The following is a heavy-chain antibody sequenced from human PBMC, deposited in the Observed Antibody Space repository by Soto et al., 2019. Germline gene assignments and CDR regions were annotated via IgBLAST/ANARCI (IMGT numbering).Heavy chain of an antibody. CDR3: AKDRGGQWLYDY. V-gene: IGHV3-30*18. CDR1: GFIFSSYG. J-gene: IGHJ4*02. Sequence: GGSLRLSCAASGFIFSSYGMHWVRQAPGKGLEWVAVITYDGSNEYYVDSVKGRFTISRDNSKNTLYLQMNSLRAEDTAVYFCAKDRGGQWLYDYWGQGTLVTVSS. D-gene: IGHD6-19*01. CDR2: ITYDGSNE.